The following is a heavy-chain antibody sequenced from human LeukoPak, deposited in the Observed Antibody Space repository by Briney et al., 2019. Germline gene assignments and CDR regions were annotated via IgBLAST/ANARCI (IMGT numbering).Heavy chain of an antibody. D-gene: IGHD3-3*01. CDR1: GGTFSNYA. CDR2: IIPMFGTA. V-gene: IGHV1-69*13. J-gene: IGHJ4*02. CDR3: ARRFGDFWSGFDY. Sequence: ASVKVSCKASGGTFSNYAISWVRQAPGQGLEWMGGIIPMFGTAVYAQKFQGRLTIIADDSTSTAYMELSSLRSEDTAVYYCARRFGDFWSGFDYWGQGTLVAVSS.